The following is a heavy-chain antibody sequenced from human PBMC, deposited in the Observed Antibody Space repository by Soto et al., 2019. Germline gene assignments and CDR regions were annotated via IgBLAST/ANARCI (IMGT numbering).Heavy chain of an antibody. Sequence: AAGFTFNYYWMHWVRQAPGQGLVWVSHIHSDGSTTTYADSVKGRFTISRDNAKNTLYLQMNSLRAEDTAVYYCVRGDKGGFDLWGQGTTVTVSS. CDR1: GFTFNYYW. D-gene: IGHD2-21*02. J-gene: IGHJ3*01. CDR3: VRGDKGGFDL. CDR2: IHSDGSTT. V-gene: IGHV3-74*01.